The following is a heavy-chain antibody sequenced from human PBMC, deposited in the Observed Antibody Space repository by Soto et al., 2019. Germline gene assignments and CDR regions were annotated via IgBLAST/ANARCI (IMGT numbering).Heavy chain of an antibody. CDR3: SGSTTVGLDY. CDR1: GGSFSGYY. J-gene: IGHJ4*02. D-gene: IGHD4-4*01. CDR2: INHSGST. V-gene: IGHV4-34*01. Sequence: QVQLQQWGAGLLKPSETLSLTCAVYGGSFSGYYWSWIRQSPGKGLEWIGEINHSGSTNYNPSLKSRVTISVDTSKNQFSLQLSSVTAADTAVYYCSGSTTVGLDYWGQGTLVTVSS.